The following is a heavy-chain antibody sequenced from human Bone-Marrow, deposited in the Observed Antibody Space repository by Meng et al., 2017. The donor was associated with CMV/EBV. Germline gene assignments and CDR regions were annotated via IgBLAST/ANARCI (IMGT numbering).Heavy chain of an antibody. V-gene: IGHV3-23*01. CDR2: ISGSGGST. J-gene: IGHJ4*02. CDR3: VRDGHSWNFDY. CDR1: GFTFSSYA. D-gene: IGHD6-13*01. Sequence: GESLKISCAASGFTFSSYAMSWVRQAPGKGLEWVSAISGSGGSTYYADSVKGRFTISRDNSKNTLYLQMNSLRAEDTAVYYCVRDGHSWNFDYWGQGSLVTVSS.